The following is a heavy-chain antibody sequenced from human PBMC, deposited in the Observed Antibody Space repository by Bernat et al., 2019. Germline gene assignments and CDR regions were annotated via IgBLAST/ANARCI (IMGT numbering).Heavy chain of an antibody. Sequence: QLQLQASGPGLVKPSETLSLTCAVSGGPVSSSSYYWGWVRQPPGKGLEWIGNIYYSGTTYFNPSLKSRITVSVDTSNNQFSLKLSAVTAADTAVYYCARLDFWTGSGASYFDLWGQGTLVTVSS. CDR2: IYYSGTT. CDR1: GGPVSSSSYY. V-gene: IGHV4-39*01. J-gene: IGHJ4*02. CDR3: ARLDFWTGSGASYFDL. D-gene: IGHD3/OR15-3a*01.